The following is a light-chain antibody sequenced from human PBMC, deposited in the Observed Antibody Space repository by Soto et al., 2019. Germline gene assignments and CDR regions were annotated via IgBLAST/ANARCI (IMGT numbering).Light chain of an antibody. CDR1: QSVLYSSNNKNY. J-gene: IGKJ3*01. CDR2: WAS. CDR3: QQYYSTPRGFT. V-gene: IGKV4-1*01. Sequence: DIVMTQSPDSLAVSLGERATINCKSSQSVLYSSNNKNYLAWYQQKPGQPPKLLIYWASTRESGVPDRFSGSGSGTDFTLTISSLQAEDVAVYYCQQYYSTPRGFTCGPGTKVDIK.